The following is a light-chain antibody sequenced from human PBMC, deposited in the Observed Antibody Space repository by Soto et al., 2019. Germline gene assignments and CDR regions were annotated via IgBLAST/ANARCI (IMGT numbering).Light chain of an antibody. CDR3: QAYDYSLTASV. CDR1: SPNLGAGYD. CDR2: GNR. V-gene: IGLV1-40*01. J-gene: IGLJ3*02. Sequence: QSVLTQPPSVSGAQGRRVPFSCTGNSPNLGAGYDVHWYQQLPGAAPKLVIFGNRNRPSGVPERFSGSKSGTSASLAITGLQAEDEADYYCQAYDYSLTASVFGGGTKLTVL.